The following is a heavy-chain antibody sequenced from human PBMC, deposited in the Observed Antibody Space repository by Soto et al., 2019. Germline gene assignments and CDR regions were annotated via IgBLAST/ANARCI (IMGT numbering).Heavy chain of an antibody. CDR3: AKVRGPTSLLIDI. CDR2: ITNSGGST. CDR1: GFTFSSYA. V-gene: IGHV3-23*01. D-gene: IGHD2-15*01. Sequence: EVQLLESGGGLVQPGGSLRLSCAASGFTFSSYAMTWVRQAPGKGLEWVSTITNSGGSTYYADSVKGRFTISRDNSKNTLNLQMISLRAEDTAVYYCAKVRGPTSLLIDIWGQGTMVTVSS. J-gene: IGHJ3*02.